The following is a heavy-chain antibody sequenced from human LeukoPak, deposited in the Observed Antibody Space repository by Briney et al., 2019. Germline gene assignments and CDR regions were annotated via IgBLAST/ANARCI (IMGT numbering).Heavy chain of an antibody. V-gene: IGHV1-24*01. CDR3: ATGQDAEDDY. Sequence: ASVTVSCKVSGYTLTELSMHWVRQAPGKGREGMGGFDPEDGETIYAQKFQGRVTMTEDTSTDTAYMELSSLRSEDTAVYYCATGQDAEDDYWGQGTLVTVSS. CDR1: GYTLTELS. CDR2: FDPEDGET. D-gene: IGHD2-15*01. J-gene: IGHJ4*02.